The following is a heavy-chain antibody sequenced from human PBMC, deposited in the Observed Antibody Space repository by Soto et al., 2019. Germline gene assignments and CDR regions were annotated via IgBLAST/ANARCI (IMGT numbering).Heavy chain of an antibody. V-gene: IGHV3-7*03. J-gene: IGHJ5*02. Sequence: EVQLVESGGGLVQPGGSLRLSCAASGFTFSIYWMSWVRQAPGKGLEWVANIKQDGSEKYYVDSVKGRFTISRDNAKNSLYLQMNSLRAEDTAVYYCVRCGYSSRDNWFDPWGQGTLVTVSS. CDR3: VRCGYSSRDNWFDP. CDR2: IKQDGSEK. D-gene: IGHD6-13*01. CDR1: GFTFSIYW.